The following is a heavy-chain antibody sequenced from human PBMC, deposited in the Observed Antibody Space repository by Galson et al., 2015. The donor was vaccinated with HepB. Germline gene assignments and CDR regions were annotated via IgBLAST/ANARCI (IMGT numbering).Heavy chain of an antibody. D-gene: IGHD2-15*01. Sequence: SLRLSCAASGFTFSSYSMNWVRQAPGKGLKWVSSISSSSSYIYYADSVKGRFTISRDNAKNSLYLQMNSLRAEDTAVYYCARELGSYCSGGSCYSAPFFDYWGQGTLVTVSS. J-gene: IGHJ4*02. CDR2: ISSSSSYI. CDR1: GFTFSSYS. V-gene: IGHV3-21*01. CDR3: ARELGSYCSGGSCYSAPFFDY.